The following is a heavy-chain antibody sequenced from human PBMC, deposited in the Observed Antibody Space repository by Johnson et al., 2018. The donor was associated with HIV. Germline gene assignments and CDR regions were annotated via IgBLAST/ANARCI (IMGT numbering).Heavy chain of an antibody. J-gene: IGHJ3*02. Sequence: QVQLVESGGVVVQPGGSLRLSCAASGFTFSDYYMSWIRQAPGKGLEWVSYISSSGSTIYYADSVKGRFTISRDNSKNSLYLQMNSLRAEDTAVYYCARECSGGSCYPLDHDAFDIWGQGTMVTVSS. D-gene: IGHD2-15*01. CDR2: ISSSGSTI. CDR3: ARECSGGSCYPLDHDAFDI. V-gene: IGHV3-11*04. CDR1: GFTFSDYY.